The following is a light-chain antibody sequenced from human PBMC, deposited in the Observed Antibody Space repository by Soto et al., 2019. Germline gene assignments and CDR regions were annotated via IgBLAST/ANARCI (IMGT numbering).Light chain of an antibody. CDR3: QKYNIWPRT. CDR2: GAS. CDR1: QSVSSN. J-gene: IGKJ1*01. V-gene: IGKV3-15*01. Sequence: EIVMTQSPATLSVSPGERATLSCRASQSVSSNLAWYQQKPGQAPRLLIYGASTMATGTPARSSGSRSGTEFTLTISSLQSEDFAVYYCQKYNIWPRTFGQGTKVETK.